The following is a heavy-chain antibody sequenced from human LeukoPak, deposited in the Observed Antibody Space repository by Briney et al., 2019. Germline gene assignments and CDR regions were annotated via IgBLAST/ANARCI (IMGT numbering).Heavy chain of an antibody. CDR2: INPNSGGT. Sequence: EASVKVSCKASGYTFTGYYMHWVRQAPGQGLEWMGWINPNSGGTNYAQKFQGRVTMTRDTSISTAYMELSRLRSDDTAVYYCAKILGYCSSTSCYNGGDHYFDYWGQGTLVTVSS. D-gene: IGHD2-2*02. CDR1: GYTFTGYY. V-gene: IGHV1-2*02. J-gene: IGHJ4*02. CDR3: AKILGYCSSTSCYNGGDHYFDY.